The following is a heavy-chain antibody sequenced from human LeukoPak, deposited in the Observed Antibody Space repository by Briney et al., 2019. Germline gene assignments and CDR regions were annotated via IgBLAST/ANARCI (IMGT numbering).Heavy chain of an antibody. Sequence: SETLSLTCTVSGGSISSYYWSWIRQPPGKGLEWIGYIYYSGSTNYNPSLKSRVTISVDTSKNQFSLKLSSVTAADTAVYYCARADILTGYYSGSWYYFDYRGQGTLVTVSS. CDR3: ARADILTGYYSGSWYYFDY. D-gene: IGHD3-9*01. CDR2: IYYSGST. J-gene: IGHJ4*02. CDR1: GGSISSYY. V-gene: IGHV4-59*01.